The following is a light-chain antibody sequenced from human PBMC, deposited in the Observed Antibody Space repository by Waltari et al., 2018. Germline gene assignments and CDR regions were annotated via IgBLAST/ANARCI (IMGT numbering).Light chain of an antibody. CDR3: QQRSSWPRT. J-gene: IGKJ1*01. V-gene: IGKV3-11*01. CDR1: QSVSYS. Sequence: EIVLTQSPATPSLSPGERATLSCRASQSVSYSLAWYQQKPGQTPRLLIYSASNRATGIPARFSGSGSGSDFTLTISSLEPEDFAVYYCQQRSSWPRTFGQGTKVEIK. CDR2: SAS.